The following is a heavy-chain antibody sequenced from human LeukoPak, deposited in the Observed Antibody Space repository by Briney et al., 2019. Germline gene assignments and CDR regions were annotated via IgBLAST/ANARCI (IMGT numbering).Heavy chain of an antibody. V-gene: IGHV4-4*02. D-gene: IGHD4-17*01. CDR2: DHHTGRT. Sequence: SETLSLTCAVSGYSISSGYWWSWVRQPPGKGLEWIGEDHHTGRTNYNPSLKSRVTISVDKSKNQFSLKLTSVTAADTAVYYCARNGDYPADSWGQGTLLTVPS. CDR1: GYSISSGYW. CDR3: ARNGDYPADS. J-gene: IGHJ4*02.